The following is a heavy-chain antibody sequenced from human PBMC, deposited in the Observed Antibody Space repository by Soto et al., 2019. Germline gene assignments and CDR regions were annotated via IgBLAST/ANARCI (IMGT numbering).Heavy chain of an antibody. CDR3: ARDRHRLYKSNYLYGMDV. D-gene: IGHD1-20*01. V-gene: IGHV3-53*01. Sequence: GGSLRLSCAASGFTVSSNYMSWVRQAPGKGLEWVSVIYSGGSTYYADSVKGRFTISRDNSKNTLYLQMNSLRAEDTAVYYYARDRHRLYKSNYLYGMDVWGQGTMVTVSS. J-gene: IGHJ6*02. CDR2: IYSGGST. CDR1: GFTVSSNY.